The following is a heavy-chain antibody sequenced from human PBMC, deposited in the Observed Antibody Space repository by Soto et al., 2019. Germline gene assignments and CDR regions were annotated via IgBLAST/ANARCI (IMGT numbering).Heavy chain of an antibody. CDR1: VSSISSYY. CDR2: IYYDGTT. J-gene: IGHJ5*02. V-gene: IGHV4-59*08. Sequence: SETLYLTFTFSVSSISSYYWSWIRQPPGKGLEWIGYIYYDGTTNHNPSLKSRVIILVDTSKNQFSLKLNSVTAADTAVYYCARHRSVYGSGKDLFELLVQGTLVTVSS. D-gene: IGHD3-10*01. CDR3: ARHRSVYGSGKDLFEL.